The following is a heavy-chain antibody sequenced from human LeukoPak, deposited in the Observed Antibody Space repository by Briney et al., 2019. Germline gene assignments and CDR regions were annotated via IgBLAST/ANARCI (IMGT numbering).Heavy chain of an antibody. CDR2: INHSGST. D-gene: IGHD2-15*01. J-gene: IGHJ4*02. V-gene: IGHV4-34*01. CDR1: GGSFSGYY. CDR3: ARGYCSGGSCHLDY. Sequence: SETLSLTCAVYGGSFSGYYWSWIRQPPGKGLEWIGEINHSGSTNYNPSLKSRVTISVDTSKNQFSLKLSPVTAADTAVYYCARGYCSGGSCHLDYWDQGTLVTVSS.